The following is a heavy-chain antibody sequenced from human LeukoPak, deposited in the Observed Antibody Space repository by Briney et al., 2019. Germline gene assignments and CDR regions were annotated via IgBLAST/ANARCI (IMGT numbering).Heavy chain of an antibody. V-gene: IGHV4-39*07. D-gene: IGHD2-8*02. J-gene: IGHJ3*02. Sequence: SETLSLTCTVSDDSITSSSYYWAWIRQSPGKGLEFIGTIYYSGSTNYNSSLKSRVTISVDTSKNQFSLKLSSVTAADTAVYYCARRAIGWGSAFDIWGQGTMVTVSS. CDR3: ARRAIGWGSAFDI. CDR1: DDSITSSSYY. CDR2: IYYSGST.